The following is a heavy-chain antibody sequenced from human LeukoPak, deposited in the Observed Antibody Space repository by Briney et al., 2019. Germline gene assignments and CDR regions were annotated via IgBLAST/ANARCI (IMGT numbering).Heavy chain of an antibody. D-gene: IGHD3-10*01. J-gene: IGHJ4*02. CDR2: MKTDGSLT. CDR3: GRGLYRSRLWFGEFDY. Sequence: QTGGSLRLSCVASGFTFSSYWMTWVRQAPGKGLEWVANMKTDGSLTYYVDSVKGRFTTSRDSAKNSLYLQMNSLRAEDTAVYYCGRGLYRSRLWFGEFDYWGQGTLVTVSS. V-gene: IGHV3-7*03. CDR1: GFTFSSYW.